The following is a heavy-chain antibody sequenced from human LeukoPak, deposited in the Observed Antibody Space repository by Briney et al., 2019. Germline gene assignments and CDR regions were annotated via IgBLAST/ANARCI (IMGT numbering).Heavy chain of an antibody. CDR2: IVGGSGNT. D-gene: IGHD1-1*01. CDR3: STYEVTTGTKAALGF. V-gene: IGHV1-58*01. CDR1: VFTFTSSA. Sequence: GASVKVSCKASVFTFTSSAVQCVRRARGQGLEWIGWIVGGSGNTNYAQKFQERVTINRDMSPSTAYMELSSLRYEDTAVCYCSTYEVTTGTKAALGFWGQGTMVTVSS. J-gene: IGHJ4*02.